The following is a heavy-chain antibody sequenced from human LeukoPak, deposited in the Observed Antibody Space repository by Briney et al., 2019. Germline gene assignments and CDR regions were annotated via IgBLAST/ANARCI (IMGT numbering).Heavy chain of an antibody. CDR2: IYYSGST. CDR1: DDSITIYY. D-gene: IGHD6-19*01. CDR3: ARTLSSGSMDV. Sequence: SETLSLTCTVSDDSITIYYWSWIRQPPGKGLEWIGYIYYSGSTNYNPSLKSRVTISVDTSKNQFSLKLSSVTAADTAVYYCARTLSSGSMDVRGKGTTVTVSS. V-gene: IGHV4-59*01. J-gene: IGHJ6*04.